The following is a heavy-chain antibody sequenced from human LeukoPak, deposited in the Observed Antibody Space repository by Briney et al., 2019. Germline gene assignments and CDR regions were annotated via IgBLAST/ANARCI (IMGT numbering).Heavy chain of an antibody. Sequence: PSETLSLTCAVYGGSFSGYYWSWIRQPPGKGLEWIGEINHSGSTNYNPSLKGRVTISVDTSKNQFSLKLSSVTAADTAVYYCARLRYSYGSGSYYKSYYYYMDVWGKGTTVTISS. D-gene: IGHD3-10*01. V-gene: IGHV4-34*01. J-gene: IGHJ6*03. CDR2: INHSGST. CDR1: GGSFSGYY. CDR3: ARLRYSYGSGSYYKSYYYYMDV.